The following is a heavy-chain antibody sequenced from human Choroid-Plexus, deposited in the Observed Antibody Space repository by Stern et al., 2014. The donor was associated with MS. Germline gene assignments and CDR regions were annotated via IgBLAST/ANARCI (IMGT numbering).Heavy chain of an antibody. CDR1: GFTFGRCA. D-gene: IGHD2/OR15-2a*01. CDR3: AKDRQYLTYFFDH. Sequence: VHLVESGGGVVQPGGPLRLSCVASGFTFGRCAMHWVRQAPGKGLEWVAGVSYDGSNKYYADSVKGRFTISRDNSQNTLYMQMSSLRPEDTAVYYCAKDRQYLTYFFDHWGQGSLVTVSS. J-gene: IGHJ5*02. CDR2: VSYDGSNK. V-gene: IGHV3-30*18.